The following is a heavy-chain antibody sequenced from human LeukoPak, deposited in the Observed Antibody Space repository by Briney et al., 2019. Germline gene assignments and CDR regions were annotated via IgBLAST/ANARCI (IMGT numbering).Heavy chain of an antibody. CDR1: GGSLTRYY. V-gene: IGHV4-59*01. CDR2: ISAIGST. D-gene: IGHD2-21*01. CDR3: ARDVFRGFDS. Sequence: PSETLSLTCTVSGGSLTRYYWSWLRQPPGKGLEWIGYISAIGSTNSNPSLKSRVTMSLDTSKNQFSLKVSSVTAADTAVYYCARDVFRGFDSWGQGTLVTVSS. J-gene: IGHJ4*02.